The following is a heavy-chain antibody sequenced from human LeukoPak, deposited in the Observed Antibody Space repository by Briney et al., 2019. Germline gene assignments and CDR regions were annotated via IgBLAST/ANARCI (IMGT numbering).Heavy chain of an antibody. CDR3: ARGFTLFDP. V-gene: IGHV4-59*01. D-gene: IGHD2/OR15-2a*01. Sequence: SETLSLTCIVSGGSISHYYGNWIRQPPGKGLEWIGYIYYSGTTNYNPSLKSRVTISVDTSKNQFSLKLSSVTTADTAVYYCARGFTLFDPWGQGTLVTVSS. J-gene: IGHJ5*02. CDR1: GGSISHYY. CDR2: IYYSGTT.